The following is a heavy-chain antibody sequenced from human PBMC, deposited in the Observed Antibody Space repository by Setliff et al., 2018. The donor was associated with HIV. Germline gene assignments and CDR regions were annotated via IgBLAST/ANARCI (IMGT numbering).Heavy chain of an antibody. CDR1: GFTFSSYG. D-gene: IGHD4-17*01. J-gene: IGHJ1*01. CDR2: IWYDGSNK. CDR3: AKDPYGGKGYFQY. V-gene: IGHV3-33*06. Sequence: PGGSLRLSCAASGFTFSSYGMHWVRQAPGKGLGWVAVIWYDGSNKNYADSVKGRFTISRDNSKKTLYLQMNSLRAEDTAVYYCAKDPYGGKGYFQYWGQGTLVTVSS.